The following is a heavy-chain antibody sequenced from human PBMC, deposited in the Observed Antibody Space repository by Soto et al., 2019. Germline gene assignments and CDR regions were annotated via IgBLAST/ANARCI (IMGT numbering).Heavy chain of an antibody. Sequence: ASVKVSCKASGYTFTSYYMHWVRQAPGQGLEWMGIINPSGGSTSYAQKFQGRVTMTRDTSTSTVYMELSSLRSEDTAVYYCARGSLYYDFWSGSGDWFDPWGQGTLVTVSS. CDR2: INPSGGST. V-gene: IGHV1-46*03. D-gene: IGHD3-3*01. J-gene: IGHJ5*02. CDR3: ARGSLYYDFWSGSGDWFDP. CDR1: GYTFTSYY.